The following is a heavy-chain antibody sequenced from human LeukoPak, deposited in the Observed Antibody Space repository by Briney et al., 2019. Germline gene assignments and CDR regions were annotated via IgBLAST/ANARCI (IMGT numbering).Heavy chain of an antibody. CDR2: ISDSGGDT. Sequence: GGSLRLSCAASGFTFSSYGMSWVRQAPGKGLEWVSTISDSGGDTDYADSVKGRFTISRDNSENTLSLQMHRLRAGDTAVYYCAKDSSRGYSYDEWGQGTLVTVSS. V-gene: IGHV3-23*01. D-gene: IGHD5-18*01. J-gene: IGHJ4*02. CDR1: GFTFSSYG. CDR3: AKDSSRGYSYDE.